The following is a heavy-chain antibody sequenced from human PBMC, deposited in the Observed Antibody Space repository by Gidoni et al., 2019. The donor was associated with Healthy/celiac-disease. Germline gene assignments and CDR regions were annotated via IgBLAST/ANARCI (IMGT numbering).Heavy chain of an antibody. CDR3: ARTLPGYNSFDY. J-gene: IGHJ4*02. V-gene: IGHV2-70*04. CDR1: GFSLSTSGMR. D-gene: IGHD1-20*01. Sequence: QVTLKESGPALVKPTQTLTLTCTFSGFSLSTSGMRVSWIRQPPGKALEWLARIDWDDDKFYSTSLKTRLTISKDTSKNQVVLTMTNMDPVDTATYYCARTLPGYNSFDYWGQGTLVTVSS. CDR2: IDWDDDK.